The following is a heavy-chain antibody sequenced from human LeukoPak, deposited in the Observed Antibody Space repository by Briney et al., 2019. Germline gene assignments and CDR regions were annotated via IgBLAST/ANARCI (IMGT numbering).Heavy chain of an antibody. CDR2: INTEGRVT. D-gene: IGHD3-10*02. CDR1: GFTFTTYW. Sequence: PGGALRLSCVASGFTFTTYWMHWVRQVPGKGLVWVARINTEGRVTTYADSVKGRFPVTRAHAENTLYLQMNNLRPEDTAVYYCIRETHVGLHLEYWGQGTLATVSA. V-gene: IGHV3-74*01. CDR3: IRETHVGLHLEY. J-gene: IGHJ4*02.